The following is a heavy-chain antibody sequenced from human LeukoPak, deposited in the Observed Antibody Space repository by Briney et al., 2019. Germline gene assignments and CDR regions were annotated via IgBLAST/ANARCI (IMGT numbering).Heavy chain of an antibody. J-gene: IGHJ4*02. V-gene: IGHV3-74*01. Sequence: GESLKISCAASGFTLSNYWMHWVRQGPGKGLVWVSRVSNDGCSTAYADSVRGRFTISRDNAKNTLYLQMNSLRAEDTAVYYCVGAAADTTPRPWGQGTLVTVSS. CDR2: VSNDGCST. D-gene: IGHD6-13*01. CDR1: GFTLSNYW. CDR3: VGAAADTTPRP.